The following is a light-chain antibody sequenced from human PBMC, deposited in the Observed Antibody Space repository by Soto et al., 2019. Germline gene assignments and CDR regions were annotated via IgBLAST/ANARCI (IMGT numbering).Light chain of an antibody. CDR3: QQYNNWPPPLT. V-gene: IGKV3-15*01. CDR2: GAS. Sequence: EIVMTQSPATLSVSPGERATLSCRASQSVSSNLAWYQQKPGQAPRLLIYGASTRATGIPARLSGSGSGTEFTHTISSLQSQDFAVYYCQQYNNWPPPLTFGGGTKVEIK. J-gene: IGKJ4*01. CDR1: QSVSSN.